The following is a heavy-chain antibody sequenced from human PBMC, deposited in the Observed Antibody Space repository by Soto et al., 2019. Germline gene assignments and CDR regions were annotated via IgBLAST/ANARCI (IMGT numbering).Heavy chain of an antibody. J-gene: IGHJ3*02. V-gene: IGHV1-69*13. Sequence: AASVKVSCKASGGTFSSYAISWVRQAPGQGLEWMGGIIPIFGTANYAQKFQGRVTITADESTSTAYMELSSLRSEDTAVYYCAIRLGSIAVAGENLFDAFDIWGQGTMVTVSS. CDR3: AIRLGSIAVAGENLFDAFDI. CDR2: IIPIFGTA. D-gene: IGHD6-19*01. CDR1: GGTFSSYA.